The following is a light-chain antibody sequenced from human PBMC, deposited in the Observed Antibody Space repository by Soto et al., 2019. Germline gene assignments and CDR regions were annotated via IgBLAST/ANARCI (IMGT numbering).Light chain of an antibody. Sequence: QSALTQPRSVSGSPGQSVTISCTGTSSDVGGYNYVSWYQQHPGKAPKLLIYAANMRPSGVPDRFSGSKSGNTASLTISGLQAEDEADYSCCSYAGSYTWVFGGGTKLTVL. V-gene: IGLV2-11*01. CDR1: SSDVGGYNY. CDR3: CSYAGSYTWV. J-gene: IGLJ3*02. CDR2: AAN.